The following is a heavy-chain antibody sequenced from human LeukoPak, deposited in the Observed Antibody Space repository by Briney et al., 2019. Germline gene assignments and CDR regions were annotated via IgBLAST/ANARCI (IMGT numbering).Heavy chain of an antibody. J-gene: IGHJ6*03. CDR2: INPNSGGT. CDR3: ARDGYSNYYYYYYMDV. Sequence: ASVKVSCKASGYTFTGYYMHWVRQAPGQGLEWMGWINPNSGGTNYAQKFQGRVTMTRDTSISTAYMELSRLRSDDTAVYYCARDGYSNYYYYYYMDVWGKGTTVTVSS. D-gene: IGHD1-26*01. CDR1: GYTFTGYY. V-gene: IGHV1-2*02.